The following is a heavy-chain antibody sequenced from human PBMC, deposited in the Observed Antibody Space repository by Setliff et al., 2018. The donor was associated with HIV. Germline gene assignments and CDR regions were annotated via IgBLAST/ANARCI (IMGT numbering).Heavy chain of an antibody. CDR1: GGSISSHY. CDR2: IYYSGIT. D-gene: IGHD6-6*01. J-gene: IGHJ2*01. CDR3: ARAPECSRSSDNWYFDL. Sequence: KTSETLSLTCTVSGGSISSHYWSWIRQPPGKGLEWIGYIYYSGITNYNPSLKSRVTISVDTSKNQFSLNLYSLTTADTAVYYCARAPECSRSSDNWYFDLWGRGTLVTVSS. V-gene: IGHV4-59*11.